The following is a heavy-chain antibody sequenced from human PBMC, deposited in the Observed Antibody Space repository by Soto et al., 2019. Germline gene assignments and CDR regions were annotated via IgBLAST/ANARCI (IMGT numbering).Heavy chain of an antibody. J-gene: IGHJ3*02. CDR2: IYYSGST. D-gene: IGHD6-19*01. CDR1: GGSISSSSYY. Sequence: QLQLQESGPGLVKPSETLSLTCTVSGGSISSSSYYWGWIRQPPGKGLEWIGSIYYSGSTYYNPSLKSRVTISVDTSKNQFSLKLSSVTAADTAVYYCARPGGNSSGWNGGVYAFDIWGQGTMVTVSS. V-gene: IGHV4-39*01. CDR3: ARPGGNSSGWNGGVYAFDI.